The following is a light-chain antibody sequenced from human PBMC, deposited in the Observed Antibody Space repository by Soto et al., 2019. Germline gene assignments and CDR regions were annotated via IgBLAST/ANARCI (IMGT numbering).Light chain of an antibody. Sequence: DIQMTQSPSSLSASVGDTVTITCRSSQDVGRWLSWYQQKPGKAPKILIFATSTLQSGVPSRFSGSGSGTDFTLTITSLQSEDFATYYCQQGYSTPPTFGQGTKVDIK. CDR3: QQGYSTPPT. V-gene: IGKV1D-12*01. CDR1: QDVGRW. J-gene: IGKJ1*01. CDR2: ATS.